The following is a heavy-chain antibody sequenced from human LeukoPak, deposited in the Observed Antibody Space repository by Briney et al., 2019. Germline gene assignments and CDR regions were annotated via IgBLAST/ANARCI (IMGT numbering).Heavy chain of an antibody. CDR1: GFTFSSYS. CDR3: ARAPGHWFDP. V-gene: IGHV3-21*01. CDR2: ISSSSGYK. J-gene: IGHJ5*02. Sequence: GGSLRLSCAVSGFTFSSYSMTWVRQAPGKGLEWVSSISSSSGYKYYADSVKGRFTISRDNAKNSLYLQMDSLRAEDAAVYYCARAPGHWFDPWGQGTLVTVSS.